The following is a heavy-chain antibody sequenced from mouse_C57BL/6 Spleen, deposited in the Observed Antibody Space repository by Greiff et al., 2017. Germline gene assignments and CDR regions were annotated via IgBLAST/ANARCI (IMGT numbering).Heavy chain of an antibody. CDR1: GYTFTSYW. V-gene: IGHV1-69*01. D-gene: IGHD1-1*01. Sequence: QVQLQQPGAELVMPGASVKLSCKASGYTFTSYWMHWVKQRPGQGLEWIGEIDPSDSYTNYHQKFKGKSTLTVDKSSSTAYMQLSSLTSEDSAVYYCARKGGSSYAMDYWGQGTSVTVSS. CDR2: IDPSDSYT. J-gene: IGHJ4*01. CDR3: ARKGGSSYAMDY.